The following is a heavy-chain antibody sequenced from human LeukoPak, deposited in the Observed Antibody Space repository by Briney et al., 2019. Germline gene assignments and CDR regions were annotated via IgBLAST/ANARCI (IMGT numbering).Heavy chain of an antibody. Sequence: GGSLRLSCAASGFTFSSYGMHWVRQAPGKGLEWVAVISYDGSNKYYADSVKGRFTISRDNSKNTLYLQMNSLRAEDTAVYYCAKGSSGWYQDDAFDIWGQGTMVTVSS. CDR1: GFTFSSYG. D-gene: IGHD6-19*01. J-gene: IGHJ3*02. CDR2: ISYDGSNK. V-gene: IGHV3-30*18. CDR3: AKGSSGWYQDDAFDI.